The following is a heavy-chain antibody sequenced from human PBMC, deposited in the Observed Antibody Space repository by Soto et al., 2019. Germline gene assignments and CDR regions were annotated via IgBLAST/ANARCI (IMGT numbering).Heavy chain of an antibody. D-gene: IGHD5-18*01. CDR2: IYYSGST. V-gene: IGHV4-31*03. J-gene: IGHJ6*02. Sequence: QVQLQESGPGLVKPSQTLSLTCTVSGGSISSGGYYWSWIRQHPGKGLEWIGYIYYSGSTYYNPSLKSRVTISVETSKNHFSLKLSSVTAADTAVYYCARDYSYAYYYYYGMDVWGQGTTVTVSS. CDR3: ARDYSYAYYYYYGMDV. CDR1: GGSISSGGYY.